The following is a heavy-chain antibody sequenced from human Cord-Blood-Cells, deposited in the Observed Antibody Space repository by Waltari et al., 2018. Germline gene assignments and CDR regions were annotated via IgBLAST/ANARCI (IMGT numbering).Heavy chain of an antibody. V-gene: IGHV5-51*01. CDR1: GYSFTSYW. J-gene: IGHJ4*02. CDR3: ARHRYYYDSSGYCDY. CDR2: IYPGDSDT. D-gene: IGHD3-22*01. Sequence: EVQLVQSGAEVKKPGESLKISCKGSGYSFTSYWIGWVRQMPGKGLEWMGIIYPGDSDTRYSPSFQGQVTISADKSISTAYLQWSSLKASDTTMYYCARHRYYYDSSGYCDYWGQGTLVTVSS.